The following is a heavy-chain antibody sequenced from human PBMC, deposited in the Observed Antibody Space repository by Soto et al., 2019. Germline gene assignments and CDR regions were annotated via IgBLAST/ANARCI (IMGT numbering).Heavy chain of an antibody. CDR1: GFTFGGSA. CDR2: IRDKANSYAT. V-gene: IGHV3-73*01. CDR3: TRLYCGGDCDFDS. J-gene: IGHJ4*02. Sequence: GGSLRLSCAASGFTFGGSAMHWVRQASGKGLEWVGRIRDKANSYATAYTASVKGRFTISRDDSKNTAYLQMNSLKTEDTAVYYCTRLYCGGDCDFDSWGQGTLVTVLL. D-gene: IGHD2-21*02.